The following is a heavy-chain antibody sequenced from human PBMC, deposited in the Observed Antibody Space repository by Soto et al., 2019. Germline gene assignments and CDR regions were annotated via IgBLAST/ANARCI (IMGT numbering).Heavy chain of an antibody. J-gene: IGHJ4*02. CDR3: AKDSTYYYDSSGYYYNYFDY. V-gene: IGHV3-23*01. D-gene: IGHD3-22*01. Sequence: GGSLRLSCAASGFTFSSYAMSWVRQAPGKGLEWVSAISGSGGSTYYADSVKGRFTISRDNSKNTLYLQMNSLRAEDTAVYYCAKDSTYYYDSSGYYYNYFDYWGQGTLVTVSS. CDR2: ISGSGGST. CDR1: GFTFSSYA.